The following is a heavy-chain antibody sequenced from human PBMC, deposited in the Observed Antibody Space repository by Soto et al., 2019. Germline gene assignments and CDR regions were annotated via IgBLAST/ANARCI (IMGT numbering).Heavy chain of an antibody. V-gene: IGHV3-23*04. CDR1: GFTFDSCV. J-gene: IGHJ6*02. CDR3: AKDPPSERMQPDYGMDV. D-gene: IGHD6-13*01. Sequence: DVQLVESGGDLVQPGGSLRLSCAASGFTFDSCVMSWVRQAPGKGLEWLSLISGSGRYTDYADSVKGRFTISRDNSKNTLYLQMNSLRVEDTAVYYCAKDPPSERMQPDYGMDVWGQGTTVTASS. CDR2: ISGSGRYT.